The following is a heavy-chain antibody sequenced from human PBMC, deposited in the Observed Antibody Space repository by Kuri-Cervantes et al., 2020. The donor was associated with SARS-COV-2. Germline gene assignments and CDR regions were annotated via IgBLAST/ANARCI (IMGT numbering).Heavy chain of an antibody. CDR1: GGTFSSYA. CDR3: ARRVRGEWLSQYYFDY. Sequence: SVKVSCKASGGTFSSYAISWVRQAPGQGLEWMGGIIPIFGTANYAQKFQGRVTLTADKSTSTAYMELSSLRSEDTAVYYCARRVRGEWLSQYYFDYWGQGTLVTVSS. D-gene: IGHD3-3*01. CDR2: IIPIFGTA. J-gene: IGHJ4*02. V-gene: IGHV1-69*06.